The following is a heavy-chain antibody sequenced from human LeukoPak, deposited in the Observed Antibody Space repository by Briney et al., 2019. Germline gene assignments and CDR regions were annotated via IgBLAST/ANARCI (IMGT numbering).Heavy chain of an antibody. D-gene: IGHD3-10*01. Sequence: ASVKVSCKASGYTFTNSAMHWVRQAPGQSLEWMGWINAGSGDTKYSQKFQGRVTFTRDTSASTAHMALSSLRFEDTAVYFCARDQSLGSYPDYWGQGTLVTVSS. J-gene: IGHJ4*02. CDR2: INAGSGDT. V-gene: IGHV1-3*01. CDR3: ARDQSLGSYPDY. CDR1: GYTFTNSA.